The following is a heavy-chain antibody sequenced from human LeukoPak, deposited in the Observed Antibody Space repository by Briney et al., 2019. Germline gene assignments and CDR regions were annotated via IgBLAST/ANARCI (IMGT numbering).Heavy chain of an antibody. Sequence: GGSLRLSCAASGFTFSSYAMHWVRQAPGKGLEWVAVISYDGSNKYYADSVKGRFTISRDNSKNTLYLQMNSLRAEDTAVYYCARDLSRQWLVSSAFDIWGQGTMVTVSS. CDR3: ARDLSRQWLVSSAFDI. V-gene: IGHV3-30*04. D-gene: IGHD6-19*01. J-gene: IGHJ3*02. CDR1: GFTFSSYA. CDR2: ISYDGSNK.